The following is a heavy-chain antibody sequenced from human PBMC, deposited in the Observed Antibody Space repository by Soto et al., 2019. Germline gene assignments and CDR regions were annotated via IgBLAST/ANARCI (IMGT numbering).Heavy chain of an antibody. CDR2: ITDSSDTV. D-gene: IGHD3-3*01. J-gene: IGHJ4*02. V-gene: IGHV3-48*02. Sequence: GGSLRLSCVASGFSFTNYNMNWVRQAPGKGLEWVSYITDSSDTVRYADSVRGRFTISRDNAESSLFLQMNSLRDEDTAVYFCARDFGHGYYLDYWGRGTLVTVSS. CDR3: ARDFGHGYYLDY. CDR1: GFSFTNYN.